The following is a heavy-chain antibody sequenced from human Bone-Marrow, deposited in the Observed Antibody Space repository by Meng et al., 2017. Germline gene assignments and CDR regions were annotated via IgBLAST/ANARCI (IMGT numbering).Heavy chain of an antibody. CDR2: INHSGST. V-gene: IGHV4-34*01. Sequence: GSLRLSCAVSGYSISSGYYWSWIRQPPGKGLEWIGEINHSGSTNYNPSLKSRVTISVDTSKNQFSLKLSSVTAADTAVYYCARGLGSSRRGSGYYWGQGTLVTVSS. CDR3: ARGLGSSRRGSGYY. CDR1: GYSISSGYY. J-gene: IGHJ4*02. D-gene: IGHD2-15*01.